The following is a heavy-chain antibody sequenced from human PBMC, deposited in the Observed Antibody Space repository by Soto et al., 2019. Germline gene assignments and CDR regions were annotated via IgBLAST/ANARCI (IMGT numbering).Heavy chain of an antibody. CDR3: ANDVMGSPDY. V-gene: IGHV3-30*18. D-gene: IGHD2-8*01. J-gene: IGHJ4*02. Sequence: QVQLVESGGGVVQPGRSLRLSCAASGFNFSTYGVHWVRQAPGKGLEWVGVISYDGGEKYHADSVKGRFTISRDNSKDTLYLQMNSVRPEDTAVYYCANDVMGSPDYWGQGTLVTVSS. CDR1: GFNFSTYG. CDR2: ISYDGGEK.